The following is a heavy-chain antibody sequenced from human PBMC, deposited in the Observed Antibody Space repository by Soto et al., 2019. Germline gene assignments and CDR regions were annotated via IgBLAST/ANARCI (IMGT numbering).Heavy chain of an antibody. CDR2: ISYDGSNK. Sequence: QVQLVESGGGVVQPGRSLRLSCAASGFTFSSYGMHWVRQAPGKGLEWVAVISYDGSNKYYADSVKGRFTISRDNSKNTLYLQMNSLRAEDTAVYYCAKWELGESVAGPYNWVDPWGQGTLVTVSS. V-gene: IGHV3-30*18. CDR1: GFTFSSYG. J-gene: IGHJ5*02. D-gene: IGHD1-26*01. CDR3: AKWELGESVAGPYNWVDP.